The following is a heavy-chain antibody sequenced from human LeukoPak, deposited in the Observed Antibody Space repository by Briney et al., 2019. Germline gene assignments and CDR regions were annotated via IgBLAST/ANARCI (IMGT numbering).Heavy chain of an antibody. Sequence: GASVTVSCKASGYTFTSYDINWVRQATGQGLEWMGWMNPNSGNTGYAQKFQGRVTMTRNTSISTAYMELSSLRSEDTAVYYCATGLDWSSGYFYYFDYWGQGTLVTVSS. D-gene: IGHD3-3*01. V-gene: IGHV1-8*01. CDR3: ATGLDWSSGYFYYFDY. CDR1: GYTFTSYD. J-gene: IGHJ4*02. CDR2: MNPNSGNT.